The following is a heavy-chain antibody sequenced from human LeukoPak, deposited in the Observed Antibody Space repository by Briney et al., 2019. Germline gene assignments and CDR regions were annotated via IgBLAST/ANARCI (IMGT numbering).Heavy chain of an antibody. CDR1: GFAFSSYS. V-gene: IGHV3-21*01. J-gene: IGHJ6*02. Sequence: PGGSLRLSCAASGFAFSSYSMNWVRQAPGKGLEWVSSISSSSYIYYADSVKGRFTISRDNAKNSLYLQMNSLRAEDTAVYYCARDRQYCSSTSCPRDYYYYYGMDVWGQGTTVTVSS. CDR3: ARDRQYCSSTSCPRDYYYYYGMDV. CDR2: ISSSSYI. D-gene: IGHD2-2*01.